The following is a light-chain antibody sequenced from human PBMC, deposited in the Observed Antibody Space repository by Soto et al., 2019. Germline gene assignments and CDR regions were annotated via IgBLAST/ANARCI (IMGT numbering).Light chain of an antibody. V-gene: IGKV3-20*01. CDR2: GAS. Sequence: EILVTQSPRYRSFSPGARATLSWRASQNVDSNYLAWYQQKPGQAPRIIIFGASGRATGIPDRFSGGGSGTDFTLTISSLQPEDFATYYCQQSFNFPRTLGQGTKV. CDR3: QQSFNFPRT. J-gene: IGKJ2*01. CDR1: QNVDSNY.